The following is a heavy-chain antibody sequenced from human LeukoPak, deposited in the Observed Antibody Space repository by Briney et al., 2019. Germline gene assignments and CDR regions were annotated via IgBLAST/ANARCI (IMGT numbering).Heavy chain of an antibody. CDR1: GYTFTGYY. CDR3: ARDPYYYDSSGYWIDY. CDR2: IIPIFGTA. Sequence: SVKVSCKASGYTFTGYYMHWVRQAPGQGLEWMGGIIPIFGTANYAQKFQGRVTITADESTSTAYMELSSLRSEDTAVYYCARDPYYYDSSGYWIDYWGQGTLVTVSS. J-gene: IGHJ4*02. V-gene: IGHV1-69*13. D-gene: IGHD3-22*01.